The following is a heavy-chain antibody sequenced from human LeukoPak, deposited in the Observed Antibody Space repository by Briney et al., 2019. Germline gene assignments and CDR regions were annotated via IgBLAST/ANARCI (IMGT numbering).Heavy chain of an antibody. V-gene: IGHV4-34*01. CDR1: GGFFSGYY. CDR2: INHSGST. J-gene: IGHJ6*02. Sequence: SETLSLTCAVYGGFFSGYYWSWIRQPPGKGLEWIGEINHSGSTNYNPSLKSRVTISVDTSKNQFSLKLSSVTAADTAVYYCASGQRYFDWLLVSSYGMDVWGQGTTVTVSS. CDR3: ASGQRYFDWLLVSSYGMDV. D-gene: IGHD3-9*01.